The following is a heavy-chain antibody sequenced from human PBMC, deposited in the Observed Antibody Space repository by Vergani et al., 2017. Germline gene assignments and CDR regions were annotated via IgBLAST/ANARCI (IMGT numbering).Heavy chain of an antibody. CDR2: IKQDGSEK. Sequence: EVQLVESGGGLVQPGGSLRLSCAASGFTFSSYWMSWVRQAPGKGLEWVANIKQDGSEKYYVDSVKGRFTISRDNAKNSLYLQMNSLRAEDTAVYYCARFAVAGKTDDYYYYYGMDVWVQGTTVTVSS. CDR3: ARFAVAGKTDDYYYYYGMDV. D-gene: IGHD6-19*01. CDR1: GFTFSSYW. V-gene: IGHV3-7*04. J-gene: IGHJ6*02.